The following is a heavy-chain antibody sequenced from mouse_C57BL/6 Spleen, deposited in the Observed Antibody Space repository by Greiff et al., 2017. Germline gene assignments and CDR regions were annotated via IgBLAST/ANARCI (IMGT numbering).Heavy chain of an antibody. CDR1: GYTFTSYW. V-gene: IGHV1-69*01. Sequence: QVQLQQPGAELVMPGASVKLSCKASGYTFTSYWMHWVKQRPGQGLEWIGEIDPSDSYTNYNQKFKGKSTLTVDKSSSTAYMQLSSLTSDDSAVYYCARSDGYYRYFDVWGTGTTVTVSS. J-gene: IGHJ1*03. CDR3: ARSDGYYRYFDV. CDR2: IDPSDSYT. D-gene: IGHD2-3*01.